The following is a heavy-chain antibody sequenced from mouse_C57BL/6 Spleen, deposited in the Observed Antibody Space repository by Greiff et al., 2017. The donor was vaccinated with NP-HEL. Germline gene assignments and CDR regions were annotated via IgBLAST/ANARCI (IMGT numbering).Heavy chain of an antibody. CDR1: GFNIKDYY. CDR3: TTGDYGSDWFAY. V-gene: IGHV14-1*01. D-gene: IGHD1-1*01. Sequence: EVQLQQSGAELVRPGASVKLSCTASGFNIKDYYMHWVKQRPEQGLEWIGRIDPEDGDTEYDPKFQGKATMTADTSSTTADLQLSILTSEDTAVYYCTTGDYGSDWFAYWGQGTLVTVSA. J-gene: IGHJ3*01. CDR2: IDPEDGDT.